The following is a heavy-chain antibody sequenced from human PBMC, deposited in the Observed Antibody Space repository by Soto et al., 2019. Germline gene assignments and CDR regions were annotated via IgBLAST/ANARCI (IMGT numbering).Heavy chain of an antibody. Sequence: GAALKITCNASGYTFNTYWIAWVRQMPRKGLGRMGFICPGYSDTIYSPCCQGQVTISVDLWISTAYLKWSSLKVSDTVISYCARDKLRVAAINNDAFEVWGQGTRGTVS. J-gene: IGHJ3*01. V-gene: IGHV5-51*01. D-gene: IGHD2-15*01. CDR2: ICPGYSDT. CDR1: GYTFNTYW. CDR3: ARDKLRVAAINNDAFEV.